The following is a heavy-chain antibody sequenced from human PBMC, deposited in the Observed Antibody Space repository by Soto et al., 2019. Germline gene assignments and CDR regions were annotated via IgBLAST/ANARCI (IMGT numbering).Heavy chain of an antibody. D-gene: IGHD3-22*01. CDR2: ISSSSSYL. CDR3: ARSDNKYYYDSSGDS. V-gene: IGHV3-21*01. J-gene: IGHJ5*02. Sequence: GGSLRLSCAASGFTFSSYSMNWVRQAPGKGLEWVSSISSSSSYLYYADSVKGRFTISRDNAKNSLYLQMNSLRAEDTAVYYCARSDNKYYYDSSGDSWGQGTLVTVSS. CDR1: GFTFSSYS.